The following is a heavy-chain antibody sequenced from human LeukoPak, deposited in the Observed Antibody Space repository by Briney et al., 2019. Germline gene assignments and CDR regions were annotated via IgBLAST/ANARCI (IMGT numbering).Heavy chain of an antibody. CDR2: IYYSGST. CDR1: GGSISSEY. J-gene: IGHJ6*03. D-gene: IGHD2-15*01. CDR3: ARMVAARPYYMDV. Sequence: NTSETLSLTCTVSGGSISSEYWSWIRQPPGKGLESIGYIYYSGSTNYNPSPKSRVTISVDTSKNQFSLKLSSVTAADTAVYYCARMVAARPYYMDVWGKGTTVTVSS. V-gene: IGHV4-59*01.